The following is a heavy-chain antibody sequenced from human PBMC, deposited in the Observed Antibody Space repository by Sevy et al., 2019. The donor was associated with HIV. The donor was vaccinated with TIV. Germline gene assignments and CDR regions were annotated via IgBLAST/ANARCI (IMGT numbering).Heavy chain of an antibody. J-gene: IGHJ4*02. CDR1: GVTTEDYG. V-gene: IGHV3-20*04. D-gene: IGHD1-26*01. CDR3: VSAFSATYAAYFDY. CDR2: IYWNGGST. Sequence: GGSLRLSCAGSGVTTEDYGMNWVRHVPGKGLEWVSGIYWNGGSTAYADSVKGGLTISRDNAKRSLFLQMNSLRVDDTALYYCVSAFSATYAAYFDYWGQGALVTVSS.